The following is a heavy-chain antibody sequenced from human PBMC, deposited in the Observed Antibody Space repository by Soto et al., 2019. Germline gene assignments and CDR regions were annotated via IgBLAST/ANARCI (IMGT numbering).Heavy chain of an antibody. CDR2: FNPTGDTA. CDR3: ARGGRIVDTGIGYYYYHAMDV. Sequence: ASVKVSCKASGYTFTSYYIHWVRQAPGQGLGWMGIFNPTGDTASYAQKLQGRVTMTRDTSTGTAYMELGSLRSEDTAVYYCARGGRIVDTGIGYYYYHAMDVWGQGTKVTVSS. J-gene: IGHJ6*02. V-gene: IGHV1-46*01. D-gene: IGHD5-18*01. CDR1: GYTFTSYY.